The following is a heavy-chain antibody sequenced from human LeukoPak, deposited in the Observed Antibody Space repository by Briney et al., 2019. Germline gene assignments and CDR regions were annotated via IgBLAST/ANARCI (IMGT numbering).Heavy chain of an antibody. CDR1: GFTFSSYS. CDR2: ISSSSSTI. V-gene: IGHV3-48*04. J-gene: IGHJ4*02. CDR3: ARAGVDTAMAFDY. Sequence: GGSLRLSCAASGFTFSSYSMNWVRQAPGKGLEWVSYISSSSSTIYYADSVKGRFTISRDNAKNSLYLQMNSLRAEDTAVYYCARAGVDTAMAFDYWGQGTLVTVSS. D-gene: IGHD5-18*01.